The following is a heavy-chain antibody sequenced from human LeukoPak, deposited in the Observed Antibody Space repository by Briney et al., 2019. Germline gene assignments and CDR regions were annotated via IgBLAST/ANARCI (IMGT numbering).Heavy chain of an antibody. CDR3: ARDYPGFPDDPRQADRFDY. CDR1: GFTFSYYS. J-gene: IGHJ4*02. V-gene: IGHV3-21*04. CDR2: ISSSSTYS. D-gene: IGHD1-14*01. Sequence: GGSLRLSCAASGFTFSYYSMNWVRQAPGKGLEWVSSISSSSTYSYYADSVKGRFTISRDNARNSLYLQMNSLRADDSALYYCARDYPGFPDDPRQADRFDYWGQGTLVTVSS.